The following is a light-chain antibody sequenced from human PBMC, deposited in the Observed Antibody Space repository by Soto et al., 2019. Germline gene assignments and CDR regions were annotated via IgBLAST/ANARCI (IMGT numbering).Light chain of an antibody. CDR3: TSFTRSSTFV. CDR1: SSDVGGYND. Sequence: QSALTQPASVSGSPGQSITISCTGTSSDVGGYNDVSWYQQHPGKAPKLMIYEVSNRPSGVSNRFSGSKSGNTASLTISGLQAEDEADYYCTSFTRSSTFVFGTGTKVTVL. J-gene: IGLJ1*01. CDR2: EVS. V-gene: IGLV2-14*01.